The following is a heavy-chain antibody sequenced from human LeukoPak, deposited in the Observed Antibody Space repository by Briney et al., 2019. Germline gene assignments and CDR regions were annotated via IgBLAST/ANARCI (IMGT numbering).Heavy chain of an antibody. V-gene: IGHV3-48*01. Sequence: GSLRLSCEASEFIFSSYSMNWVRQAPGKGLEWVSYISSSSSTIYYAESVKGRFTISRDNAKNSLYLQMNSLRVEDTAVYYCARSRGNSGSYPLDYWGQGTLVTVSS. J-gene: IGHJ4*02. CDR2: ISSSSSTI. CDR3: ARSRGNSGSYPLDY. CDR1: EFIFSSYS. D-gene: IGHD1-26*01.